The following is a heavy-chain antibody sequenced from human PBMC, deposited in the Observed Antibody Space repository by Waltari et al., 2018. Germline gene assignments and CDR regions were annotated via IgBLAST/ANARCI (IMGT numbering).Heavy chain of an antibody. CDR3: TRARSGSFSTLFEH. D-gene: IGHD1-26*01. CDR1: GFGFSNDT. Sequence: DVQLVESGGGLVRPGGSLRLSCAASGFGFSNDTMDWVRQAPGKGLEGVAFISSDRSYIYYADSVKGRFTISRDNAKNSLYLQMNSLRAEDTAVYYCTRARSGSFSTLFEHWGQGTVVTVSS. V-gene: IGHV3-21*01. J-gene: IGHJ4*02. CDR2: ISSDRSYI.